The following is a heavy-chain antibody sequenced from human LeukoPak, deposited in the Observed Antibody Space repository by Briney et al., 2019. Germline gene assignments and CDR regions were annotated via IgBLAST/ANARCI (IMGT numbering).Heavy chain of an antibody. Sequence: GGSLRLSCAASGFTFTNYAMHWVRQAPGKGLEWVSIISYEGSEKYYADSVKGRFTISRDNSRNTLYLQMNSLRPEDTAVYYCARGREAGNRRLAGDDYWGQGTLVIVSS. J-gene: IGHJ4*02. D-gene: IGHD3-10*01. CDR2: ISYEGSEK. CDR3: ARGREAGNRRLAGDDY. CDR1: GFTFTNYA. V-gene: IGHV3-30*01.